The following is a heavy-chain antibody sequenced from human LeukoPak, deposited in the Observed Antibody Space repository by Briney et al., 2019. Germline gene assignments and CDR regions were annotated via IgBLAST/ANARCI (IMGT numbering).Heavy chain of an antibody. CDR2: IYYSGST. D-gene: IGHD3-9*01. CDR1: GGSISSSSYY. Sequence: SETLSLTCTVSGGSISSSSYYWGWIRQPPGKGLEWIGSIYYSGSTYYNPSLKSRVTISVDTSKNQFSLNLSSVTAADTAVYYCSGGRGILELFDYWGQGALVTVSP. V-gene: IGHV4-39*07. J-gene: IGHJ4*02. CDR3: SGGRGILELFDY.